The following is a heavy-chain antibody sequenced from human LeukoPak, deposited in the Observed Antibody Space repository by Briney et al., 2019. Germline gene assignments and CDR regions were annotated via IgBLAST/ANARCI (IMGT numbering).Heavy chain of an antibody. CDR2: ISYDGSNK. Sequence: GGTLRLSCAASGFTFSSYGMSWVRQAPGKGLEWVAVISYDGSNKYYADSVKGRFTISRDNSKNTLYLQMNSLRAEDTAVYYCARDMAEMATIVDFWGQGTLVTVSS. D-gene: IGHD5-24*01. CDR3: ARDMAEMATIVDF. V-gene: IGHV3-30*03. CDR1: GFTFSSYG. J-gene: IGHJ4*02.